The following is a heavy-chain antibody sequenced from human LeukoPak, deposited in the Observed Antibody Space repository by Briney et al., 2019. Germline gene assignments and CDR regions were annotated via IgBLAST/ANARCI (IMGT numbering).Heavy chain of an antibody. Sequence: GGSLRLSCAASGFTFSSYWMSWVRQAPGKGLVWVSRINSDGSSTSYADSVKGRFTISRDNAKNTLYLQMNSLRVEDTAVYYCARGRSYSYFDYWGQGILVTVSS. CDR2: INSDGSST. CDR3: ARGRSYSYFDY. CDR1: GFTFSSYW. V-gene: IGHV3-74*01. D-gene: IGHD1-26*01. J-gene: IGHJ4*02.